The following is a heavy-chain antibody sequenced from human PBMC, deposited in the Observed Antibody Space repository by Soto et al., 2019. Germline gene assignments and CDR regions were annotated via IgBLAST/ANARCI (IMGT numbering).Heavy chain of an antibody. D-gene: IGHD1-7*01. CDR2: IIPIFGTA. Sequence: QVQLVQSGAEVKKPGSSVKVSCKASGGTFSSYAISWVRPAPGQGLEWMGGIIPIFGTANYAQKFQGRVTISADESTSTAYMELRSLRSEDTAVYYCARDGAKLNYWFDPGGQGTLVTVS. CDR3: ARDGAKLNYWFDP. V-gene: IGHV1-69*01. CDR1: GGTFSSYA. J-gene: IGHJ5*02.